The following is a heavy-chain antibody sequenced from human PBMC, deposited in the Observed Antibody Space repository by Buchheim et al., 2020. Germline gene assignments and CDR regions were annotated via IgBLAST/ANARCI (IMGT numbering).Heavy chain of an antibody. D-gene: IGHD1-26*01. Sequence: VQLLQSGGGLVQPGGSLRLSCAASGFSASSLYVDWLRQAPGKGPEWVSLISSGGYTYSADSVKGRFAISRDDSENTVILQMSSLTPEDTAIYYCVTSVVRAMRGEYWGQGTL. V-gene: IGHV3-66*02. J-gene: IGHJ4*02. CDR3: VTSVVRAMRGEY. CDR2: ISSGGYT. CDR1: GFSASSLY.